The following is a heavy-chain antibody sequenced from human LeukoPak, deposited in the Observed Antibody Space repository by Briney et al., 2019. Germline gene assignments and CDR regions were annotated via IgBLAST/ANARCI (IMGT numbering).Heavy chain of an antibody. CDR1: GFTFSSYG. CDR3: ARDQNIVVVTAPNY. Sequence: GGSLRLSCAASGFTFSSYGMHWVRQAPGKGLEWVAVIWYDGSNKYYADSVKGRFTISRDNSKNTLYLQMSSLRAEDTAVYYCARDQNIVVVTAPNYWGQGTLVTVSS. J-gene: IGHJ4*02. V-gene: IGHV3-33*01. D-gene: IGHD2-21*02. CDR2: IWYDGSNK.